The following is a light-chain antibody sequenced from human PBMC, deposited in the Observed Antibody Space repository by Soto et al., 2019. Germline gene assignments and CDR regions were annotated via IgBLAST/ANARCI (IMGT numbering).Light chain of an antibody. V-gene: IGKV3-20*01. CDR2: GAS. CDR3: QQYGSSPTT. Sequence: LTQYKGTLSLSPRERATLSCRASQSVSSNYIARYHQKPGQAPRLLIYGASSRATGIPDRFSGSGSGTDFTLTISRLEPEDFAVHYCQQYGSSPTTFGHGTKVAIK. CDR1: QSVSSNY. J-gene: IGKJ1*01.